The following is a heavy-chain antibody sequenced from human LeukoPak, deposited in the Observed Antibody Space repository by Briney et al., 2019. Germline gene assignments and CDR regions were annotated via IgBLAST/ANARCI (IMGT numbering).Heavy chain of an antibody. CDR2: SSSSRNYI. Sequence: GGSLRLSCATSGFTFTSYSINWVRQAPGKGLEWVSCSSSSRNYISYADSVKGRFNVSRDNARKSLYLQIDSLRAEDTAVYYCARGERTAAADYWGQGTLVTVSS. V-gene: IGHV3-21*01. CDR1: GFTFTSYS. D-gene: IGHD6-13*01. CDR3: ARGERTAAADY. J-gene: IGHJ4*02.